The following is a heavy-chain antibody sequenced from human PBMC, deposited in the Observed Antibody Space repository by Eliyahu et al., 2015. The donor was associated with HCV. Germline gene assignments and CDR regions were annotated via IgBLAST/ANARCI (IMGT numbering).Heavy chain of an antibody. CDR1: GGSFRGYY. J-gene: IGHJ4*02. D-gene: IGHD2-15*01. V-gene: IGHV4-34*01. CDR3: ARGREVMGLIVVVVEMGSYFDY. Sequence: QVQLQQWGAELLKPSETLSLTCAVDGGSFRGYYWSWTRQPPGKGLEWIGEINHSGSTNYNPSLKSRVTISVDTSKNQFSLKLSSVTAADTAVYYCARGREVMGLIVVVVEMGSYFDYWGQGTLVTVSS. CDR2: INHSGST.